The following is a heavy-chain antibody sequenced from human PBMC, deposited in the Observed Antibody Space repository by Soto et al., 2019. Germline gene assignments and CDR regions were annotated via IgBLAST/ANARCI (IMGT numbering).Heavy chain of an antibody. J-gene: IGHJ4*02. V-gene: IGHV1-69*02. CDR1: GDAFNTYT. CDR2: IIPLLGMA. D-gene: IGHD1-26*01. CDR3: GRANSGSNQGFEY. Sequence: QVQLVQSGTEVKKPGSSVKVSCKASGDAFNTYTISWVRQAPGQGLEWMGRIIPLLGMADYAQRFQGRVTITADTSTRTAYMDLISLRSEDTAVYYCGRANSGSNQGFEYWGQGTLVTVSS.